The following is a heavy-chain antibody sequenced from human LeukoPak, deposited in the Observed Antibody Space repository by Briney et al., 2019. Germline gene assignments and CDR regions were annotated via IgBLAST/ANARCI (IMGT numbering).Heavy chain of an antibody. D-gene: IGHD1-26*01. CDR1: GFTFSSNW. CDR2: INSDGSST. V-gene: IGHV3-74*01. CDR3: ARVSSDTGSYYGN. Sequence: GGSLRLSCAASGFTFSSNWMHWVRQAPGKGLVWVSRINSDGSSTSYADSVKGRFTISRDNAKNTLYLQMNSLRAEDTAVYFCARVSSDTGSYYGNWGQGTLVSVSS. J-gene: IGHJ4*02.